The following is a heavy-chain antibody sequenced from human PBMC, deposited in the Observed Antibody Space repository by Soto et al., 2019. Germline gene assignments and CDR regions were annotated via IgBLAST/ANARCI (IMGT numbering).Heavy chain of an antibody. Sequence: GGSLRLSCAASGFTFSSYGMHWVRQAPGKGLEWVAVIWYDGSNKHYADSVKGRFTISRDNSKNTLYLQMNSLRAEDTAVHYCARDYEVQGYGMDVWGQGTTVTVSS. CDR1: GFTFSSYG. V-gene: IGHV3-33*01. CDR3: ARDYEVQGYGMDV. CDR2: IWYDGSNK. J-gene: IGHJ6*02. D-gene: IGHD3-22*01.